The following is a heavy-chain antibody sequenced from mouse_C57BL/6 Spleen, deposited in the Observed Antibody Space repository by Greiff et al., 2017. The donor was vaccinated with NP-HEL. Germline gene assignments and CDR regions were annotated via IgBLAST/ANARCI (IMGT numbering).Heavy chain of an antibody. CDR1: GYTFTSYW. V-gene: IGHV1-74*01. D-gene: IGHD1-1*01. J-gene: IGHJ4*01. CDR2: IHPSDSDT. CDR3: AKEYYYDGSYLDAMDY. Sequence: QVQLQQPGAELVKPGASVTVSCKASGYTFTSYWMHWVKQRPGQGLEWIGRIHPSDSDTTYNQKFKGKATLTVDKSSSTAYMQLSSLTSEDSAVYYCAKEYYYDGSYLDAMDYWGQGTSVTVSS.